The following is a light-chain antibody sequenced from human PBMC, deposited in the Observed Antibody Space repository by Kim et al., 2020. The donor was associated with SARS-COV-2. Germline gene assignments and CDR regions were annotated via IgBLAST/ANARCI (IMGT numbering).Light chain of an antibody. J-gene: IGKJ4*01. CDR1: HSVLYNSNNKNY. V-gene: IGKV4-1*01. CDR3: QQYYNSPVT. CDR2: WAS. Sequence: DNVMTQYPDSLAVSVGERATINCKARHSVLYNSNNKNYLAWYQQKPGQPPKLLINWASTRESGVPERFIGSGSGTDFTLTISSLQPADVAVYYCQQYYNSPVTFGGGTKVDIK.